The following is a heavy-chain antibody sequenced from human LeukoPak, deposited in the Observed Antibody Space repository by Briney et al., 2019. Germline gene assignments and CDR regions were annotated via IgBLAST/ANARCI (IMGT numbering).Heavy chain of an antibody. CDR3: ARHTVQSGWPSTSYYFDY. Sequence: SETLSLTCTVSGGSISSYYWSWIRQPAGKGLEWIGRIYTSGSTNYNPSLKSRVTMSVDTSKNQFSLKLSSVTAADTAVYYCARHTVQSGWPSTSYYFDYWGQGTLVTVSS. D-gene: IGHD6-19*01. J-gene: IGHJ4*02. CDR2: IYTSGST. CDR1: GGSISSYY. V-gene: IGHV4-4*07.